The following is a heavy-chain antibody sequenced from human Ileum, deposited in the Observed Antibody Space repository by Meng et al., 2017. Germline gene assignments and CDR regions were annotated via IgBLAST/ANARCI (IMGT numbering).Heavy chain of an antibody. CDR2: IYYGGST. V-gene: IGHV4-39*01. Sequence: QLRLQDSGPGLVKPSETLSPTCSVSCGSFTNNNYYWVWIRRPPGKGLEWIGSIYYGGSTYYNPSLKSRVTISVDTSTNQFSLKLISVTAADTAVYYCARRAHYGDPPRWGQGTLVTVSS. CDR3: ARRAHYGDPPR. CDR1: CGSFTNNNYY. J-gene: IGHJ4*02. D-gene: IGHD4-17*01.